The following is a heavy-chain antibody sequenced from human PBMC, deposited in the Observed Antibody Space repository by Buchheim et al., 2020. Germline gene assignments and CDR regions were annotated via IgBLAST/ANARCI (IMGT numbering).Heavy chain of an antibody. CDR2: ISHDGTNK. CDR1: GFTFSSNA. Sequence: QVQLVESGGGVVQPGRSLRLSCAASGFTFSSNAMHWVRQAPGRGLEWVAVISHDGTNKYYADSVKGRFTISRDNSWNTLDLQMNGLRVEDTAVYYCARDWLQTSGTFLDHWGQGIL. D-gene: IGHD6-19*01. J-gene: IGHJ4*02. CDR3: ARDWLQTSGTFLDH. V-gene: IGHV3-30-3*01.